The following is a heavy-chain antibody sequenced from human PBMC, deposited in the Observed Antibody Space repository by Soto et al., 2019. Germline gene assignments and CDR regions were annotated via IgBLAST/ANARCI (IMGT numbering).Heavy chain of an antibody. D-gene: IGHD3-3*02. CDR2: IYWDDDK. CDR3: GSIRGSRSPNYYYYGMDV. J-gene: IGHJ6*02. V-gene: IGHV2-5*02. Sequence: SGPTLVNPTQTLTLTCTFSGFSLSTSGVGVGWIRQPPGKALEWLAVIYWDDDKGYSPSLKSRLIITKDTSKNQVVFTVTNMDRVDRGANSCGSIRGSRSPNYYYYGMDVWGQGTTVTVSS. CDR1: GFSLSTSGVG.